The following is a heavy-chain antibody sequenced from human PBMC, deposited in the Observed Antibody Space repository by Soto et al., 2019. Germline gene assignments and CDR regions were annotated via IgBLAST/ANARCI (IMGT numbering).Heavy chain of an antibody. Sequence: TSETLSLTCAVYGVSFTDHYWTWIRQSPGKGLEWIGEINHSGITYYNTSLKSRVTISVDTSKNQFSLKLRSVTAADTAAYYCARGRLDWLLLGYGVDVWGQGTTVTVSS. V-gene: IGHV4-34*01. CDR1: GVSFTDHY. J-gene: IGHJ6*02. D-gene: IGHD3-3*01. CDR3: ARGRLDWLLLGYGVDV. CDR2: INHSGIT.